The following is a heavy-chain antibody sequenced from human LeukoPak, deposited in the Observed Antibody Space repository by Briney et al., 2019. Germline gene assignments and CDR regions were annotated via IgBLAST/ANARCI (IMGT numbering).Heavy chain of an antibody. D-gene: IGHD2-2*01. V-gene: IGHV4-34*01. CDR2: INHSGST. J-gene: IGHJ4*02. CDR1: GVSFSGYY. Sequence: SETLSLTCSVYGVSFSGYYWSWIRQPPGKGLEWIGEINHSGSTNYNPSLKSRVTISVDTSKNQFSLKLSSVTAADTAVYYCASMAHDRYCSSTSCLSNYYFDYWGQGTLVTVSS. CDR3: ASMAHDRYCSSTSCLSNYYFDY.